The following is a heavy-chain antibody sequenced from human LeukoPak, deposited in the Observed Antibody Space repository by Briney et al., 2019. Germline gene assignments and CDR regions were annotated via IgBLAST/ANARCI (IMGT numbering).Heavy chain of an antibody. CDR1: GGSISSGGYY. CDR3: ARAVGFVYYDILTGYLDY. J-gene: IGHJ4*02. Sequence: SETLSLTCTVSGGSISSGGYYWSWIRQHPGKGLEWIGYIYYGGSTYYNPSLKSRVTISVDTSKNQFSLKLSSVTAADTAVYYCARAVGFVYYDILTGYLDYWGQGTLVTVSS. D-gene: IGHD3-9*01. V-gene: IGHV4-31*03. CDR2: IYYGGST.